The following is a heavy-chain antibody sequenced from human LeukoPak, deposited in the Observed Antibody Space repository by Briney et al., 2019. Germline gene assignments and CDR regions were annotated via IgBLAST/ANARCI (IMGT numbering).Heavy chain of an antibody. CDR1: GGTFSSYA. V-gene: IGHV1-69*13. Sequence: SVKVSCKASGGTFSSYAISWVRQAPGQGLEWMGGIIPIFGTANYAQKFQGRVTITADESTSTAYMELSSLRSEDTAVYYCARDAPPLTGTTVCWGQGTLVTVSS. CDR3: ARDAPPLTGTTVC. CDR2: IIPIFGTA. J-gene: IGHJ4*02. D-gene: IGHD1-20*01.